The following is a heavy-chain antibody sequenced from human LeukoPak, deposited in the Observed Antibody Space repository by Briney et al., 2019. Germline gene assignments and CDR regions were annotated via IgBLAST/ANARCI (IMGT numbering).Heavy chain of an antibody. J-gene: IGHJ5*02. CDR1: ADSISSGGYS. Sequence: PSETLSLTCAVSADSISSGGYSWSWIRQPPGKGLEWIGYIDYSGSTYYNPSLKSRVTISEDMSKNRFSLKLSSVTAADTAMYYCARDRTLEENWFDPWGQGTLVTVSS. CDR2: IDYSGST. V-gene: IGHV4-30-4*07. CDR3: ARDRTLEENWFDP. D-gene: IGHD1-1*01.